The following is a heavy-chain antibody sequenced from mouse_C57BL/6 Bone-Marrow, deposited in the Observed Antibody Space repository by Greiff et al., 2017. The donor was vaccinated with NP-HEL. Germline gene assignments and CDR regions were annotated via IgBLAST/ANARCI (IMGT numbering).Heavy chain of an antibody. V-gene: IGHV1-9*01. J-gene: IGHJ2*01. D-gene: IGHD1-1*01. CDR3: ARDYYGSSYFDY. CDR1: GYTFTGNW. CDR2: ILPGSGNT. Sequence: QVQLQQSGAELMKPGASVKLSCKATGYTFTGNWLEWVKQRPGRGLEWIGEILPGSGNTYYNERFKGKATFTADTSSNTAYMQLSSLTTEDSAIYYGARDYYGSSYFDYWGQGTTLTVSS.